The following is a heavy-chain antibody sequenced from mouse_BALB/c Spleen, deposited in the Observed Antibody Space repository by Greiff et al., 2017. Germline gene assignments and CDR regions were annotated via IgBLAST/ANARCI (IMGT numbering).Heavy chain of an antibody. J-gene: IGHJ4*01. CDR1: GYAFTNYL. D-gene: IGHD2-14*01. Sequence: VQLQQSGAELVRPGTSVKVSCKASGYAFTNYLIEWVKQRPGQGLEWIGVINPGSGGTNYNEKFKGKATLTADKSSSTAYMQLSSLTSDDSAVYFCAREGYEDAMDYWGQGTSVTVSS. CDR2: INPGSGGT. V-gene: IGHV1-54*01. CDR3: AREGYEDAMDY.